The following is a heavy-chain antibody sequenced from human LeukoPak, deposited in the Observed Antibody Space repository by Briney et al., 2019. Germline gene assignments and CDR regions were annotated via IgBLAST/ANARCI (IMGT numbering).Heavy chain of an antibody. V-gene: IGHV5-10-1*01. J-gene: IGHJ3*02. CDR3: ARQVTYDGFDI. Sequence: ESLQISCKGSGYSITSYWITWVRQMAGKGLEWMGRIDPSDSYNNYSPSFQGHVTISADKPISTAYLQWSSLKASDTAMYYCARQVTYDGFDIWGQGTIDSVSS. CDR2: IDPSDSYN. CDR1: GYSITSYW. D-gene: IGHD2-21*02.